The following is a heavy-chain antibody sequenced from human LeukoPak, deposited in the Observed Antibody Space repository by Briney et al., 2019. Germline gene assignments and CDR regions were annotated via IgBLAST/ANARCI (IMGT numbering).Heavy chain of an antibody. V-gene: IGHV3-30*03. CDR2: ISSDGRDR. CDR1: GFTFSSYA. CDR3: ARDLRRIAAYYFDY. Sequence: PGRSLRLSCAASGFTFSSYAIHWVPHAPGRGLEWVAVISSDGRDRHHADSVKGRFTISRDNSKNTLYLQTNSLRAEDTAVYYCARDLRRIAAYYFDYWGQGTLVTVSS. D-gene: IGHD6-25*01. J-gene: IGHJ4*02.